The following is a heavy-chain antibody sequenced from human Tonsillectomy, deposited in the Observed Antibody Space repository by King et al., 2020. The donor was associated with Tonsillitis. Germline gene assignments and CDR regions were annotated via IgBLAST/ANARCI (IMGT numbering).Heavy chain of an antibody. V-gene: IGHV3-73*02. J-gene: IGHJ5*02. D-gene: IGHD3-10*01. CDR1: GFTFSGSA. CDR2: IRSKANSYGT. CDR3: TRPPYGSGSFSP. Sequence: VQLVESGGGLVQPGGSLKLSCAASGFTFSGSAMHWVLQASGKGLEWVGRIRSKANSYGTAYAASVKGRFTISRDDSKNTAYLQMNSLKTEDTAVYYCTRPPYGSGSFSPWGQGTLVTVSS.